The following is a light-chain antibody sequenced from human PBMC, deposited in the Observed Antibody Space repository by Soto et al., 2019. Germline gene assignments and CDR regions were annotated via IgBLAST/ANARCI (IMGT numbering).Light chain of an antibody. Sequence: EILLTQSPGTLSLSPGERATLSCRASQSVSSSYLAWYQQKPGQAPRLLIYGASSRATGIPDRFSGSGSGTDFTLSISRLEPEDFAVYYCQLGAFGPGTKVDIK. CDR3: QLGA. CDR1: QSVSSSY. CDR2: GAS. V-gene: IGKV3-20*01. J-gene: IGKJ3*01.